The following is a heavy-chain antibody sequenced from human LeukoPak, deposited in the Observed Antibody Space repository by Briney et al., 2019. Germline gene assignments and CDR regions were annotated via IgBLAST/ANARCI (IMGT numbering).Heavy chain of an antibody. V-gene: IGHV3-53*01. CDR3: VRGPGSSWYQADY. D-gene: IGHD6-13*01. J-gene: IGHJ4*02. CDR2: NSGGAT. CDR1: GFTVSSNY. Sequence: RGSLRLSCAASGFTVSSNYMSWVRQAPGKGLEWVSVNSGGATYYADSVKGRFTISRDTSKNTLYLQMNSLRAEDTAVYYCVRGPGSSWYQADYWGQGTLVTVSS.